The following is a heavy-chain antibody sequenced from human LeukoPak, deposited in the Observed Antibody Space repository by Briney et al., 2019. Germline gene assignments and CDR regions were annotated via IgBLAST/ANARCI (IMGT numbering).Heavy chain of an antibody. CDR1: GFTFDDHA. V-gene: IGHV3-43*02. CDR3: TKDISSGYYDRSGYPDY. J-gene: IGHJ4*02. CDR2: ISGDGGRT. D-gene: IGHD3-22*01. Sequence: GGSLRLSCAGSGFTFDDHAMHWVRQAPGKGLEWVSLISGDGGRTYYADSVKGRFTISRDNNKNSLYLQMNSLRTEDTALYYCTKDISSGYYDRSGYPDYWGQGTLVTVSS.